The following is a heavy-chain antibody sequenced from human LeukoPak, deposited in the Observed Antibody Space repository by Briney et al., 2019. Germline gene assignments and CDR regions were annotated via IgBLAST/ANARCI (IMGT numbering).Heavy chain of an antibody. D-gene: IGHD3-16*02. Sequence: PETLSLTCTVSGGSISSYYWSWIRQPPGKGLEWIGYISYSGSTNYNPSLKSRVTISVDTSKNQFSLKLSSVTAADTAVYYCAKYVWGSYPTFEDYWGQGTLVTVSS. V-gene: IGHV4-59*01. CDR2: ISYSGST. CDR3: AKYVWGSYPTFEDY. J-gene: IGHJ4*02. CDR1: GGSISSYY.